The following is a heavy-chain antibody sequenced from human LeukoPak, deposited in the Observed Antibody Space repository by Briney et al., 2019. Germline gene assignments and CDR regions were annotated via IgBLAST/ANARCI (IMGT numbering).Heavy chain of an antibody. CDR2: ISGSGGST. D-gene: IGHD3-10*01. V-gene: IGHV3-23*01. CDR1: GFTVSSYY. CDR3: AKDTAKVGGFRDAFDI. J-gene: IGHJ3*02. Sequence: GGSLRLSCAASGFTVSSYYMSWVRQAPGKGLEWVSVISGSGGSTYYADSVKGRFTISRDNSKNTLYLQMNSLRAEDTAVYYCAKDTAKVGGFRDAFDIWGQGTMVTVSS.